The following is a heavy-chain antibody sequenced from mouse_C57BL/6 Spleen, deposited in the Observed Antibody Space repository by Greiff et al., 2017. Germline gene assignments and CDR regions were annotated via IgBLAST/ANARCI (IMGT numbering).Heavy chain of an antibody. J-gene: IGHJ3*01. V-gene: IGHV3-6*01. Sequence: EESGPGLVKPSQSLSLTCSVTGYSITSGYYWNWIRQFPGNKLEWMGYISYDGSNNYNPSLKNRISITRDTSKNQFFLKLNSVTTEDTATYYCARVDGYYVFAYWGQGTLVTVSA. CDR1: GYSITSGYY. D-gene: IGHD2-3*01. CDR2: ISYDGSN. CDR3: ARVDGYYVFAY.